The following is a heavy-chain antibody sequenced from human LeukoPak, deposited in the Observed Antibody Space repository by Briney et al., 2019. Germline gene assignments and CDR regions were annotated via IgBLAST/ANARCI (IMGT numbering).Heavy chain of an antibody. CDR1: GFTFSSYE. CDR2: ISSSGITI. V-gene: IGHV3-48*03. J-gene: IGHJ3*02. Sequence: GGSLRLSCAASGFTFSSYEMNWVRQAPGKGLEWVSYISSSGITIYYADSVKGRFTISRDNSKNTLYLQMNSLRAEDTAVFYCARELRGSYSSYPFDMWGQGTMVTVSS. CDR3: ARELRGSYSSYPFDM. D-gene: IGHD1-26*01.